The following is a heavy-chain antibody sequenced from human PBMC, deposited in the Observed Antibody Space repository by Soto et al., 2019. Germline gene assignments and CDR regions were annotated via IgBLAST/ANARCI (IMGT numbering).Heavy chain of an antibody. D-gene: IGHD3-22*01. CDR1: GYTFTSYD. J-gene: IGHJ6*02. CDR2: MNPNSGNT. V-gene: IGHV1-8*01. CDR3: ARNYYDSSGYYFVYYYGMDV. Sequence: ASVKVSCKASGYTFTSYDINWVRQATGQGLEWMGWMNPNSGNTGYAQKFQGRVTVTRNTSISTAYMELSSLRSEDTAVYYCARNYYDSSGYYFVYYYGMDVWGQGTTVTVSS.